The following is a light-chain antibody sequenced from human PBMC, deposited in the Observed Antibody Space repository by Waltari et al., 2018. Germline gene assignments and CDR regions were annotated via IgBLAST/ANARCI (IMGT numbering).Light chain of an antibody. CDR2: KDM. Sequence: YQQRPGQAPVMLIYKDMERPSGIPERFSGSSSGTSVTLTISGVHAEDVADDYCQSADSSASYKVFGGGTKLTVL. V-gene: IGLV3-25*03. J-gene: IGLJ2*01. CDR3: QSADSSASYKV.